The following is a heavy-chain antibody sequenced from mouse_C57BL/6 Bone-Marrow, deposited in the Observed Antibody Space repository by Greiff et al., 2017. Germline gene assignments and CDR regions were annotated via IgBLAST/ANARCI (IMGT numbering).Heavy chain of an antibody. D-gene: IGHD2-3*01. CDR3: ARGWLLWYFDV. Sequence: QVQLQQSGAELARPGASVKLSCKASGYTFTSYGISWVKQRTGKGLEWIGEIYPRSGNTYYNEKFKGKATLTADKSSSTAYMELRSLTSEDSAVYFCARGWLLWYFDVWGTGTTVTVAS. CDR2: IYPRSGNT. V-gene: IGHV1-81*01. J-gene: IGHJ1*03. CDR1: GYTFTSYG.